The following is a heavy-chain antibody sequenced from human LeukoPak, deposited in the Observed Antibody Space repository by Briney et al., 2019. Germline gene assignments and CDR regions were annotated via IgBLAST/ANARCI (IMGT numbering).Heavy chain of an antibody. CDR1: GYSISSGYY. J-gene: IGHJ6*02. Sequence: SETLSLTRTVSGYSISSGYYWGWIRQPPGKGLEWIGSIYHSGSTYYNPSLKSRVTISVDTSKNQFSLKLSSVTAADTAVYYCARDLPPYYFEGMDVWGQGTTVTVSS. CDR3: ARDLPPYYFEGMDV. D-gene: IGHD3-10*01. CDR2: IYHSGST. V-gene: IGHV4-38-2*02.